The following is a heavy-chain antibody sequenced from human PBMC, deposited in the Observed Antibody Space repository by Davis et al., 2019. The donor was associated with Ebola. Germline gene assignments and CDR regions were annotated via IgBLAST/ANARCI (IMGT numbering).Heavy chain of an antibody. CDR2: ISYDGSNK. D-gene: IGHD2-15*01. Sequence: GGSLRLSCAASGFTFSSYAMHWVRQAPGKGLEWVAVISYDGSNKYYADSVKGRFTISRDNSKNTLYLQMNSLRAEDTAVYYCARGRIPRDIVVVVAATVFDYNWFDPWGQGTLVTVSS. J-gene: IGHJ5*02. CDR1: GFTFSSYA. V-gene: IGHV3-30-3*01. CDR3: ARGRIPRDIVVVVAATVFDYNWFDP.